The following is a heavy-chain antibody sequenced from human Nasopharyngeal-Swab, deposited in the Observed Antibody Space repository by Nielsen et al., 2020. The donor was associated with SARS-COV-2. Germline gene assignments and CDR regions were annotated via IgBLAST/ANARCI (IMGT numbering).Heavy chain of an antibody. Sequence: GESLKISCAASGFTFSSVGMHLVRQAPGKGLEWVAFIAHDASNEYYGDSVKGRFSITSNSSKNTLYLQMDSLRGEDTAVYYCARDAPAHYGAFYWGRGTLVTVSS. CDR3: ARDAPAHYGAFY. V-gene: IGHV3-30*03. CDR1: GFTFSSVG. J-gene: IGHJ4*02. D-gene: IGHD4-17*01. CDR2: IAHDASNE.